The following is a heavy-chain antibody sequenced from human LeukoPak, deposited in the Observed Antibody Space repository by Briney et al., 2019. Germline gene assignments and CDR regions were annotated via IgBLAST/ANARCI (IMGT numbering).Heavy chain of an antibody. Sequence: ASVKVSCKASGGTFSSYAISWVRQAPGQGLEWMGWISAYNGNTNYAQKLQGRVTMTTDTSTSTAYMKLRSLRSDDTAVYYCARDRSSRNTVWDYWGQGTLVTVSS. D-gene: IGHD4-17*01. CDR1: GGTFSSYA. CDR3: ARDRSSRNTVWDY. J-gene: IGHJ4*02. CDR2: ISAYNGNT. V-gene: IGHV1-18*01.